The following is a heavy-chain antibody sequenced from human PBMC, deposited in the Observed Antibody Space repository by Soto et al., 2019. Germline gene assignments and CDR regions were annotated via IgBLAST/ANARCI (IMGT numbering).Heavy chain of an antibody. V-gene: IGHV1-69*13. CDR2: IIPIFGTA. D-gene: IGHD3-3*01. Sequence: SVKVSCKASGGTFSSYAISWVRQAPGQGLEWMGGIIPIFGTANYAQKFQGRVTITADESTSTAYMELSSLRSEDTAVYYCARENDFWSGQLYYYYGMDVWGQGTTVTVSS. CDR3: ARENDFWSGQLYYYYGMDV. J-gene: IGHJ6*02. CDR1: GGTFSSYA.